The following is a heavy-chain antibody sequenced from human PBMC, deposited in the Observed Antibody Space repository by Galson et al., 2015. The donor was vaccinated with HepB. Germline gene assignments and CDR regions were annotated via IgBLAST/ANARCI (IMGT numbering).Heavy chain of an antibody. CDR1: GFTFDDYT. CDR2: FSWDGGST. V-gene: IGHV3-43*01. D-gene: IGHD1-7*01. Sequence: SLRLSCAASGFTFDDYTMHWVRQAPGKGLEWVSLFSWDGGSTYYADSVKGRFTISRDNSKNSLYRQMNSLRTEDTALYYCAKGVDGNSPVYWVQGTLVTVSS. CDR3: AKGVDGNSPVY. J-gene: IGHJ4*02.